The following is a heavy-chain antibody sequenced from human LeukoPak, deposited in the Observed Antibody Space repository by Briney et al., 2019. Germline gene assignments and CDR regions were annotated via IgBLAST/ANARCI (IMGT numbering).Heavy chain of an antibody. D-gene: IGHD3-16*01. CDR3: ARPVSVSGSYIY. CDR1: GYSFTNYW. J-gene: IGHJ4*02. CDR2: IYPGDSET. V-gene: IGHV5-51*01. Sequence: GESLRISCQGSGYSFTNYWIGWVRQMPRKGLEWMGIIYPGDSETRYSPSFQSQVTISADKSITTAYLQWTSLKASDTAMYYCARPVSVSGSYIYWGQGTLVTVSS.